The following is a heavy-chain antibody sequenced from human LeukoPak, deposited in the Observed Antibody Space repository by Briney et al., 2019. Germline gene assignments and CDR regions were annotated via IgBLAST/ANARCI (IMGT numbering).Heavy chain of an antibody. J-gene: IGHJ5*02. CDR1: GGSFSGYY. Sequence: SETLSLTCAVYGGSFSGYYWSWIRQPPGKGLEWIGEINHSGSTNYNPSLKSRATISVDTSKNQFSLKLSSVTAADTAVYYCARGLGVLLWFRGSPALNWFDPWGQGTLVTVSS. V-gene: IGHV4-34*01. D-gene: IGHD3-10*01. CDR2: INHSGST. CDR3: ARGLGVLLWFRGSPALNWFDP.